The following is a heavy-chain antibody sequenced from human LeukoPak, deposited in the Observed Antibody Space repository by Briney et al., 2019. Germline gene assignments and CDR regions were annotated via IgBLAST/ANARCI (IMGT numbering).Heavy chain of an antibody. CDR2: IYYSGST. J-gene: IGHJ5*02. V-gene: IGHV4-61*01. Sequence: PSETLSLTCTVSGGSVSSGSYYWSWTRQPPGKGLEWIGYIYYSGSTNYNPSLKSRVTISVDTSKNQFSLKLSSVTAADTAMYYCARSGGYWFDPWGQGTLVTISS. CDR3: ARSGGYWFDP. CDR1: GGSVSSGSYY. D-gene: IGHD3-10*01.